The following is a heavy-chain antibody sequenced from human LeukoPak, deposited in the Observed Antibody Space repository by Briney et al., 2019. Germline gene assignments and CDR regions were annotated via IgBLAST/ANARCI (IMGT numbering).Heavy chain of an antibody. CDR2: IKQDGREK. Sequence: GALRLSCAASGFTFSNYWMSWVRQAPGKGLEWVANIKQDGREKYYVDSVTGRFTISRDNAKNSLFLQMNSLRAEDTAVYYCARAHWFDPWGQGTLVTVSS. V-gene: IGHV3-7*01. CDR1: GFTFSNYW. CDR3: ARAHWFDP. J-gene: IGHJ5*02.